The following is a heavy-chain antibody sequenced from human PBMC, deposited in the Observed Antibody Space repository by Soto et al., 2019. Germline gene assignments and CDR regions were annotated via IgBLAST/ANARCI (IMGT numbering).Heavy chain of an antibody. J-gene: IGHJ4*02. CDR3: AATRLGY. V-gene: IGHV3-53*04. CDR2: IYSGGST. D-gene: IGHD5-12*01. Sequence: EVQLVESGGGLVQPGGSLRLSCAVSGFTVSSNYMSWVRQAPGKGLEWVSVIYSGGSTYYADSVKGRFTISRHNSKNTLYFQMTRLRAEDTAVYYCAATRLGYWGQGTLVTVPS. CDR1: GFTVSSNY.